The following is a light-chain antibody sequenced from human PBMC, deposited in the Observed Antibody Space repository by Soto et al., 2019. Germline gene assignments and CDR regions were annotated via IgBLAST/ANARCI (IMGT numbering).Light chain of an antibody. CDR3: PQYGTLPRS. J-gene: IGKJ4*01. Sequence: EILLTQSPGTLSLSPGDRATLSCRASQSLTNTFLAWYQQIPGQTPRLLIYGASTRATGIPDRFSGSGSGTDFTLTISRLEPADFAVDFCPQYGTLPRSFGGGTKVSIK. CDR2: GAS. CDR1: QSLTNTF. V-gene: IGKV3-20*01.